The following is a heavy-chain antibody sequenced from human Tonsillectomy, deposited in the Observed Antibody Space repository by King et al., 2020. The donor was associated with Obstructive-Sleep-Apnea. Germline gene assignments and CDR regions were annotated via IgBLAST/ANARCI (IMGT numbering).Heavy chain of an antibody. J-gene: IGHJ5*02. D-gene: IGHD6-13*01. V-gene: IGHV4-38-2*02. CDR1: GYSISSGYY. CDR3: ARGHSSSWYDNWFDP. Sequence: VQLQESGPGLVKPSETLSLTCTVSGYSISSGYYWGWIRQPPGKGLEWIGSIYHSGSTYYNLSLKSRLTISVDTSKNQFSLKLNSVTAADTAGYYCARGHSSSWYDNWFDPWGQGTLVTVSS. CDR2: IYHSGST.